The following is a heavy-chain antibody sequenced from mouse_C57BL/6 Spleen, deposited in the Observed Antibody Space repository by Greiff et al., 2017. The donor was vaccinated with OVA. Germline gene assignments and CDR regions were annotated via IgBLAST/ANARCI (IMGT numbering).Heavy chain of an antibody. CDR3: ASQGDSSLFAY. J-gene: IGHJ3*01. CDR2: IDPSDSYT. V-gene: IGHV1-59*01. Sequence: QVQLQQPGAELVRPGTSVKLSCKASGYTFTSYWMHWVKQRPGQGLEWIGVIDPSDSYTNYNQKFKGKATLTVDTSSSTAYMQLSSLTSEDSAVYYCASQGDSSLFAYWGQGTLVTVSA. D-gene: IGHD1-1*01. CDR1: GYTFTSYW.